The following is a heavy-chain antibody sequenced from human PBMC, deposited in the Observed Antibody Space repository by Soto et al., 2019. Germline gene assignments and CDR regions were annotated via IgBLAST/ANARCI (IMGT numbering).Heavy chain of an antibody. D-gene: IGHD4-4*01. Sequence: EMHLVESGGGLVKPGGSLRLSCAASGFTFSTSSMNWVRQAPGKGLEWVSSISGSGNYTHYADFLRGRFTISRDNAKTSLYLQMNSLRAEDTAVYYCAREGINNYNEYYFDSWGQGTVVTVSS. CDR3: AREGINNYNEYYFDS. CDR1: GFTFSTSS. V-gene: IGHV3-21*01. J-gene: IGHJ4*02. CDR2: ISGSGNYT.